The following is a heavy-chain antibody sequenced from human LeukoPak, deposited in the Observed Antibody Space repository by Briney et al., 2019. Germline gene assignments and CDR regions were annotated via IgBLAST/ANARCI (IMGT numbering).Heavy chain of an antibody. D-gene: IGHD3-16*01. J-gene: IGHJ4*02. V-gene: IGHV4-59*01. CDR1: GASISDYY. CDR3: ARGHRGLGY. CDR2: IYYTGTT. Sequence: PSETLSLTCTVSGASISDYYWSWIRQPPGKGLEWIGHIYYTGTTNYNPSLKSRVTISVDTSKNQFSLKLTSVTAADTAVYYCARGHRGLGYWGQGTLVSVSS.